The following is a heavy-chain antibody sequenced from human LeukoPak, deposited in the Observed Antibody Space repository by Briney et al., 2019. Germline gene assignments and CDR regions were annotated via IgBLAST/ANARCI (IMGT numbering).Heavy chain of an antibody. CDR1: GFTFSSYA. CDR3: AKALITMVRGAVDY. J-gene: IGHJ4*02. CDR2: ISYDGSNK. Sequence: TGGSLRLSCAASGFTFSSYAMHWVRQAPGKGLEWVAVISYDGSNKYYADSVKGRFTISRDNSKNTLYLQMNSLRAEDTAVYYCAKALITMVRGAVDYWGQGTLVTVSS. D-gene: IGHD3-10*01. V-gene: IGHV3-30-3*01.